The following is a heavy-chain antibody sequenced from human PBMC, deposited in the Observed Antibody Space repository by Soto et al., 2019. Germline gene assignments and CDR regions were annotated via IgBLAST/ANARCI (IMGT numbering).Heavy chain of an antibody. Sequence: EVQLVQSGAEVKKPGESLRISCKGSGYSFTSYWISWVRQMPGKGLEWMGRIDPSDSYTNYSPSFQGHVTISADKSISTAYLQWSSLKASDTAMYYCARHVTHYDSSPIAGYWGQGTLVTVSS. CDR2: IDPSDSYT. CDR3: ARHVTHYDSSPIAGY. V-gene: IGHV5-10-1*03. CDR1: GYSFTSYW. J-gene: IGHJ4*02. D-gene: IGHD3-22*01.